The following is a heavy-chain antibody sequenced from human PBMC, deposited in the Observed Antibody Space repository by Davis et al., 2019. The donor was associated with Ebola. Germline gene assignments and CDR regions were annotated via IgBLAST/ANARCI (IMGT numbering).Heavy chain of an antibody. CDR1: GGTYSSYA. V-gene: IGHV1-69*05. J-gene: IGHJ5*02. Sequence: SVKVSCKASGGTYSSYAISWVRQAPGQGLEWMGGIIPIFGTANYAQKLQGRVTMTTDTSTSTAYMELRSLRSDDTAVYYCARGITMVRGVDWFDPWGQGTLVTVSS. CDR2: IIPIFGTA. D-gene: IGHD3-10*01. CDR3: ARGITMVRGVDWFDP.